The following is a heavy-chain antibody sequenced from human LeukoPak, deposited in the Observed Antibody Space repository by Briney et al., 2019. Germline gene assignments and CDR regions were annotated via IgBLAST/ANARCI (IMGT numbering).Heavy chain of an antibody. CDR1: GYTFTGYY. Sequence: ASVKVSCKASGYTFTGYYMHWVRQAPGQGLEWMGWINPNSGGTNYAQKFQGRVTMTRDTSISTAYMELSRLRSDDTAVYYCARDLWIAVAGTSSDYWGQGTLVTVSS. CDR3: ARDLWIAVAGTSSDY. J-gene: IGHJ4*02. CDR2: INPNSGGT. V-gene: IGHV1-2*02. D-gene: IGHD6-19*01.